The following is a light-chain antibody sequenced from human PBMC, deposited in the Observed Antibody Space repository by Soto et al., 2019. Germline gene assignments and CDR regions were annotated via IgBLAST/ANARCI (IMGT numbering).Light chain of an antibody. CDR3: HQSYSTPQT. Sequence: DIQMTQSPSSLSASVGDRVTITCCANQSVSDSLNWYQQKPGKVPKLLIYAASSLRSGVPSRISGSGSGTDFTLTISSLQPEDFATYYCHQSYSTPQTFGQGPRWIS. CDR2: AAS. J-gene: IGKJ1*01. CDR1: QSVSDS. V-gene: IGKV1-39*01.